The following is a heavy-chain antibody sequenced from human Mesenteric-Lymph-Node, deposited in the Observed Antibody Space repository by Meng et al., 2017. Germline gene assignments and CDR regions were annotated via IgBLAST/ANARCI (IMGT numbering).Heavy chain of an antibody. D-gene: IGHD3-10*01. J-gene: IGHJ4*02. CDR3: ATSNHYYTSGNYYKIPSEFDY. V-gene: IGHV1-18*01. CDR2: ISAYNGNS. Sequence: ASVKVSCKASGNTFTSFAFSWVRRAPGQGLEWMGWISAYNGNSKYSQRLQDRVTMTTDTSTSTAYMELRSLRSDDTAMYFCATSNHYYTSGNYYKIPSEFDYWGQGTLVTVSS. CDR1: GNTFTSFA.